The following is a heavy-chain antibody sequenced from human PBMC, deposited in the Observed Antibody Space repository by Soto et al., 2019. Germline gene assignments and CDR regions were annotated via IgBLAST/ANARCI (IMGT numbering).Heavy chain of an antibody. Sequence: QVQLQESGPGLVKPSQTLSLTCTVSGGSISSGGYYWSWIRQHPGKGLEWIGYIYYSGSTYYNPALTSRLTLPVDTSNNHSRQKLSTVTAADAPVHHCARVGVLYYDSSGYYGQYYFDYWGQGRLVTVCS. J-gene: IGHJ4*02. D-gene: IGHD3-22*01. CDR2: IYYSGST. V-gene: IGHV4-31*03. CDR1: GGSISSGGYY. CDR3: ARVGVLYYDSSGYYGQYYFDY.